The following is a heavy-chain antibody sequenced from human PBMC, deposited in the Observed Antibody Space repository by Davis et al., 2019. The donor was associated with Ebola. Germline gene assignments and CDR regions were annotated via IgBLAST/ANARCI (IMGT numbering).Heavy chain of an antibody. J-gene: IGHJ4*02. CDR1: GFAFSNYV. CDR3: ARSRYLGVVTFGY. CDR2: IYYSGGA. V-gene: IGHV4-59*04. D-gene: IGHD3-3*01. Sequence: GSLRLSCAASGFAFSNYVMSWVRQPPGKGLEWIGNIYYSGGADYNPSLKSRVTISVDTSKNQFSLKLSSVTAADTAVYYCARSRYLGVVTFGYWGQGTLVTVSS.